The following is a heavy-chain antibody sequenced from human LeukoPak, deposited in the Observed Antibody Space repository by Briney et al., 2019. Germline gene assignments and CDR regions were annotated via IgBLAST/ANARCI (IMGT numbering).Heavy chain of an antibody. CDR2: IWSGGST. Sequence: PSETLSLTCSVSGGSVINNYWAWFRQPAGKGLEYIGRIWSGGSTNYNPSFGSRVTMSVKTSENQVSLKLSSVTAADTAVYYCARDSPDGYKPGYEHYYYYMDVWGRGTTVTVSS. CDR3: ARDSPDGYKPGYEHYYYYMDV. V-gene: IGHV4-4*07. D-gene: IGHD5-12*01. J-gene: IGHJ6*03. CDR1: GGSVINNY.